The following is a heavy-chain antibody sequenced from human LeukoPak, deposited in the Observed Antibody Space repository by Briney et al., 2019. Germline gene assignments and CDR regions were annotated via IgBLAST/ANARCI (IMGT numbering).Heavy chain of an antibody. J-gene: IGHJ4*02. CDR2: IYYSGST. CDR3: ARSGPQPRSHFGY. V-gene: IGHV4-59*11. CDR1: GGSISSHY. D-gene: IGHD2-15*01. Sequence: SETLSLTCTVSGGSISSHYWSWIRQPPGKGLEWIGYIYYSGSTNYNPSLKSRVTISVDTSKNQFSLKLSSVTAADTAVYYCARSGPQPRSHFGYWGQGTLVTVSS.